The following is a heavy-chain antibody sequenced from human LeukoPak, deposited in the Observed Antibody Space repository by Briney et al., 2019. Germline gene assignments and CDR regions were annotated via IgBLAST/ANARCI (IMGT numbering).Heavy chain of an antibody. Sequence: ASVKVSCKASGYTFTSYGISWVRQAPGQGLEWMGWISAYNGNTNYAQKLQGRVTMTTDTSTSTAYMELRSLRSDDTAVYYCARESYYDILTGYYRPFDYWGQGTLVTVSS. D-gene: IGHD3-9*01. V-gene: IGHV1-18*01. CDR2: ISAYNGNT. CDR1: GYTFTSYG. J-gene: IGHJ4*02. CDR3: ARESYYDILTGYYRPFDY.